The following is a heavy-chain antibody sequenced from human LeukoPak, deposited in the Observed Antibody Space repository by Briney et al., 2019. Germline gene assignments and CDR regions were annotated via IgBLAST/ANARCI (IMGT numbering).Heavy chain of an antibody. CDR2: ISAYNGNT. V-gene: IGHV1-18*01. CDR1: GYTFTSYG. D-gene: IGHD3-3*01. Sequence: ASVTVSCKASGYTFTSYGISWVRQAPGQGLEWMGWISAYNGNTNYAQKLQGSVTMTTDTSTSTAYMELRSLRSDDTAVYYCARESQPQWLLSHYYYYYGMDVWGQGTTVTVSS. J-gene: IGHJ6*02. CDR3: ARESQPQWLLSHYYYYYGMDV.